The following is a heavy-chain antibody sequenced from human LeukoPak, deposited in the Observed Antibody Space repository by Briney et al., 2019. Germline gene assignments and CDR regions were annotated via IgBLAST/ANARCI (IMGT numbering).Heavy chain of an antibody. V-gene: IGHV4-30-4*08. CDR3: ARVRLLYYGDYGDFDY. CDR2: IYYSGST. J-gene: IGHJ4*02. CDR1: GGSISSGDYY. D-gene: IGHD4-17*01. Sequence: SENLSLTCTVSGGSISSGDYYWSWTRQPPGEGLEWIGYIYYSGSTYYNPSLKSRVTISVDTSKNQFSLKLSSVTAADTAVYYCARVRLLYYGDYGDFDYWGQGTLVTVSS.